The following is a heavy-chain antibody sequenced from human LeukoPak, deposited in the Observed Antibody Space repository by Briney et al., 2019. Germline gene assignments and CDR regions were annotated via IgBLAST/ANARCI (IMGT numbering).Heavy chain of an antibody. V-gene: IGHV1-46*01. CDR3: VRGGYDFSSGYYPSR. CDR1: GYTFTTYY. D-gene: IGHD3-3*01. Sequence: ASVKVSCKASGYTFTTYYMNWVRQAPGQGFEWMGIINPSVGSTSYAQKFQGRVTMTRDTSTSTVYMELSSLRSADTAVYYCVRGGYDFSSGYYPSRWGQGTLVTVSS. CDR2: INPSVGST. J-gene: IGHJ4*02.